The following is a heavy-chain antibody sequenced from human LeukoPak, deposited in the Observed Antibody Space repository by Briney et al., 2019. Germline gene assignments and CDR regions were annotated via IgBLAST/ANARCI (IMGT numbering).Heavy chain of an antibody. D-gene: IGHD3-10*01. Sequence: ETLSLTCAVYGGSFSGYYWSWVRQAPGKGLEWVSVIYSGGSTYYADSVKGRFTISRDNSKNTLYLQMNSLRAEDTAVYYCARVNTMVRDRLYPRGYYMDVWGKGTTVTVSS. CDR1: GGSFSGYY. J-gene: IGHJ6*03. CDR2: IYSGGST. CDR3: ARVNTMVRDRLYPRGYYMDV. V-gene: IGHV3-66*01.